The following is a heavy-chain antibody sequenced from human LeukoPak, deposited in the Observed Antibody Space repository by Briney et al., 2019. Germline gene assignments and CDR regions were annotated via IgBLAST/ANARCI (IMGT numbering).Heavy chain of an antibody. CDR1: GVSISSYY. V-gene: IGHV4-59*01. CDR3: AGVGGSGYPTEWDY. Sequence: SETLSLTCTVSGVSISSYYWSWIRQPPGKGLEWIGYIYYSGSTNYNPSLKSRVTISVDTSKNQFSLKLSSVTAADTAVYYRAGVGGSGYPTEWDYWGQGTLVTVSS. CDR2: IYYSGST. J-gene: IGHJ4*02. D-gene: IGHD3-22*01.